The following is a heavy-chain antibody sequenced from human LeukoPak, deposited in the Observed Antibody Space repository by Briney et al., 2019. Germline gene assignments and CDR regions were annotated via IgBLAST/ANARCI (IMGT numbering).Heavy chain of an antibody. Sequence: GRSLRLSCAASGFTFSSYGMHWVRQAPAKGREGWAVIWYEGSNKYYADSVKGRFTISRDNSKNTLYLQMNSLRAEDTAVYYCARESSSSWYAPDYWGQGTLVTVSS. J-gene: IGHJ4*02. D-gene: IGHD6-13*01. CDR3: ARESSSSWYAPDY. V-gene: IGHV3-33*01. CDR1: GFTFSSYG. CDR2: IWYEGSNK.